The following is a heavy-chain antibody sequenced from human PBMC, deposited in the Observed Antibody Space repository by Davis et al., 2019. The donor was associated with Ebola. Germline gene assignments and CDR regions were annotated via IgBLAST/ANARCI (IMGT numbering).Heavy chain of an antibody. D-gene: IGHD2-21*02. Sequence: MPSATLFLTCAVYGGSFRGYYWSWIRQPPGKVLEWIGEINHSGSTKYNPSLKRRVAISGYTSKNQFSLKLSSVTAADTAVYYCARGRMTMLVVATASYFYAVDVWGKGTTVTVSS. J-gene: IGHJ6*04. V-gene: IGHV4-34*01. CDR3: ARGRMTMLVVATASYFYAVDV. CDR2: INHSGST. CDR1: GGSFRGYY.